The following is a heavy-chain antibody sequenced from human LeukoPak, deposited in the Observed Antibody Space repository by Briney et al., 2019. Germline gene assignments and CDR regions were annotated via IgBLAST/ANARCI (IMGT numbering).Heavy chain of an antibody. CDR1: GFTFSSYA. CDR2: ISGSGGST. D-gene: IGHD3-3*01. J-gene: IGHJ4*02. Sequence: GGSLRLSCAASGFTFSSYALSWVRQAPGKGLEWVSAISGSGGSTYYADSVKGRFTISRDNSKNTLYLQMNSLRAEDTAVYYCAKDRRFLGWLLLDYWGQGTLVTVSS. CDR3: AKDRRFLGWLLLDY. V-gene: IGHV3-23*01.